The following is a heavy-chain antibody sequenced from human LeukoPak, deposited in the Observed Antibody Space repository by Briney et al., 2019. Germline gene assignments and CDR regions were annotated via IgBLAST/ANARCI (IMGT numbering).Heavy chain of an antibody. Sequence: PSETLSLTCTVSGGSISSYYWSWTRQPPGKGLEWIGYIYYRGSTNYNPSLKSRVTISLDTSKNQFSLKLSSVTAADTAVYYCATMAQGVHTYFGSWGQGNLVAVSS. CDR3: ATMAQGVHTYFGS. J-gene: IGHJ4*02. V-gene: IGHV4-59*01. CDR2: IYYRGST. CDR1: GGSISSYY. D-gene: IGHD3-10*01.